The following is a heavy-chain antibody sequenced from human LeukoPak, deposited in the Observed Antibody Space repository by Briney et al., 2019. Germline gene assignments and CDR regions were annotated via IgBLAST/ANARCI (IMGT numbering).Heavy chain of an antibody. J-gene: IGHJ6*03. Sequence: LSETLSLTCVVYGGSFSGYYWTWIRQPPGKGLEWIGEIDHSGTTNYNPSLKSRVTMSVDTSKNQFSLMVSSVTAADTAVYYCATGRNGVVPAPILGVGPWYNYHYMDVWGKGTTVTVSS. D-gene: IGHD2-2*02. CDR2: IDHSGTT. CDR1: GGSFSGYY. CDR3: ATGRNGVVPAPILGVGPWYNYHYMDV. V-gene: IGHV4-34*01.